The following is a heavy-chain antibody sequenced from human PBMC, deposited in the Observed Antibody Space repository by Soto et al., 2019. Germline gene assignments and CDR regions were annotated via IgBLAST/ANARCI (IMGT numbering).Heavy chain of an antibody. J-gene: IGHJ4*02. V-gene: IGHV3-21*01. CDR1: GFIFTGYK. Sequence: PXVSLTLACAASGFIFTGYKMNWFGQSPGKGLEWVSSISSGSSYIYYADSVKGRFTISRDNAKNSLYLQMNTLRAEDTALYYCARRGAAAGTLTFDYWGQGTRVTVSS. D-gene: IGHD6-13*01. CDR2: ISSGSSYI. CDR3: ARRGAAAGTLTFDY.